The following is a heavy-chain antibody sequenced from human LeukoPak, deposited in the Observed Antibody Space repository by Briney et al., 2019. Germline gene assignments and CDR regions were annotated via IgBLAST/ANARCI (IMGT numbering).Heavy chain of an antibody. CDR1: GGSISSGSYY. CDR2: IYTSGST. J-gene: IGHJ4*02. Sequence: SQTLSLTYTVSGGSISSGSYYWSWIRQPAGKGLEWIGRIYTSGSTNYNPSLKSRVTISVDTSKNQFSLKLSSVTAADTAVYYCAREYSYSNYYFDYWGQGTLVTVSS. CDR3: AREYSYSNYYFDY. V-gene: IGHV4-61*02. D-gene: IGHD4-11*01.